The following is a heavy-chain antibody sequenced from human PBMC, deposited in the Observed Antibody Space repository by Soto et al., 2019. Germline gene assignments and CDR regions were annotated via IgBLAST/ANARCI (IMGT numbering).Heavy chain of an antibody. CDR3: AKGDRPYCGAGSCYPTDH. J-gene: IGHJ4*02. CDR1: GGSISSSSYY. Sequence: ETLSLTCTVSGGSISSSSYYWGWIRQPLGKGLEWIGSIYYSGSTYYNPSLKSRVTISVDTSKNQFSLKLSSVTAEDTAVYFCAKGDRPYCGAGSCYPTDHWGQGTLVTVSS. CDR2: IYYSGST. D-gene: IGHD2-15*01. V-gene: IGHV4-39*01.